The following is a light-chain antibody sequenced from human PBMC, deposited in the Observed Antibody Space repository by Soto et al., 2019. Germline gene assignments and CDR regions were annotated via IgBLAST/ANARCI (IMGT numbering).Light chain of an antibody. CDR2: LTS. J-gene: IGKJ1*01. Sequence: EIVMTQSPLSLPVTPGEPASISCRSSQSLLHSDGYNYLDWYLQRSGQSPQLLIDLTSNRASGVPDRFSGSGSGTDFTLKISRVEAEDVGVYYCMQTLQTPRTFGQGTKVEIK. V-gene: IGKV2-28*01. CDR1: QSLLHSDGYNY. CDR3: MQTLQTPRT.